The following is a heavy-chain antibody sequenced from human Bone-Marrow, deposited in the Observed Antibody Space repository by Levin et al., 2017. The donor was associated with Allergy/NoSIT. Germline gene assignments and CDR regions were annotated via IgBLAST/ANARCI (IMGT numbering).Heavy chain of an antibody. CDR2: IYYDGIP. D-gene: IGHD3-22*01. Sequence: PSETLSLTCTVSGVSINSRSHYWGWIRQPPGRGLEWIGTIYYDGIPLYSPSLKSRVTISVDTSKNQFSLDLNSVTAADTAVYYCATRQTNYLDTTGYFRLDYWGQGTLVSVSS. J-gene: IGHJ4*02. CDR1: GVSINSRSHY. V-gene: IGHV4-39*07. CDR3: ATRQTNYLDTTGYFRLDY.